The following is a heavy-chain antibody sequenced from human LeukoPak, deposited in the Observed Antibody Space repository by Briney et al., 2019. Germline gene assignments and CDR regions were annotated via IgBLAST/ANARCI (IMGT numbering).Heavy chain of an antibody. CDR1: GGSISSYY. CDR2: IYYSGST. V-gene: IGHV4-59*01. J-gene: IGHJ4*02. D-gene: IGHD3-3*01. CDR3: ARVEIFGVAIDY. Sequence: SETLSLTCTVSGGSISSYYWSWIRQPPGKGLEWIGYIYYSGSTNYNPSLKSRVTISVDTSKNQFSLKLSSVTAADTAVYYCARVEIFGVAIDYWGRGTLVTVSS.